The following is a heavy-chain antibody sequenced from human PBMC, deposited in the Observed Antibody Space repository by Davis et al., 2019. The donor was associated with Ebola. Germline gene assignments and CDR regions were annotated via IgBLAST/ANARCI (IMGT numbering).Heavy chain of an antibody. V-gene: IGHV3-23*01. D-gene: IGHD2-8*02. J-gene: IGHJ4*02. CDR2: FGGLDGGP. CDR3: AKATTGNAPSFQH. Sequence: PGGSLRLSCAASGFSFNNFGISWVRHSPGKGLEWVSTFGGLDGGPNYGDSVKGRFTISRDNSRNTVYLQMNILSADDTAVYYCAKATTGNAPSFQHWGQGVLVTVSS. CDR1: GFSFNNFG.